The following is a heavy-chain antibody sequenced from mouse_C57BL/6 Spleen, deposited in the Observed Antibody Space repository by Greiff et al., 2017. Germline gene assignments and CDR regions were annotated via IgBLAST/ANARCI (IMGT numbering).Heavy chain of an antibody. CDR3: ARSGTTVVYFDY. CDR2: IDPSDSYT. Sequence: QLQQPGAELVMPGASVKLSCKASGYTFTSYWMHWVKQRPGQGLEWIGEIDPSDSYTNYNQKFKGKSTLTVDKSSSTAYMQLSSLTSEDSAVYYCARSGTTVVYFDYWGQGTTLTVSS. J-gene: IGHJ2*01. V-gene: IGHV1-69*01. D-gene: IGHD1-1*01. CDR1: GYTFTSYW.